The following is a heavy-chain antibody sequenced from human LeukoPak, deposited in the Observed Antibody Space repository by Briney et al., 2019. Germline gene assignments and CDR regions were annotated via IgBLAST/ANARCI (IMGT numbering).Heavy chain of an antibody. J-gene: IGHJ3*02. CDR3: ARDGVAGRYGFNI. CDR1: GFPVSSND. V-gene: IGHV3-53*01. CDR2: IYSGGTT. D-gene: IGHD6-19*01. Sequence: GGSLRLSCSASGFPVSSNDMSWGRQAPGKGLEWVSVIYSGGTTYYADSVQVRFSISRDNSKNTLYLQMNSLRAEDTAVYYCARDGVAGRYGFNIWGQGTLVAVSS.